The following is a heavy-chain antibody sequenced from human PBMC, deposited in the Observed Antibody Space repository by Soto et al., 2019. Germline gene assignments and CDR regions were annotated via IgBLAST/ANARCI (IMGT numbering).Heavy chain of an antibody. CDR2: IYYSGST. CDR1: GGSISSGGYY. CDR3: AREEDYALFEY. Sequence: SETLSLTCTVSGGSISSGGYYWSWIRQHPGKGLEWIGYIYYSGSTYYNQSLKSRVTISVDTSKNQFSLKLSSVTAADTAVYYCAREEDYALFEYWGQGTLVTVSS. D-gene: IGHD2-2*01. V-gene: IGHV4-31*03. J-gene: IGHJ4*02.